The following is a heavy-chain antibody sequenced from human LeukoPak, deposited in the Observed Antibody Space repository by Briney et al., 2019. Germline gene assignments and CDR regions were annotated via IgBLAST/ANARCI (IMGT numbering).Heavy chain of an antibody. D-gene: IGHD5-24*01. CDR2: ISSSDTTI. J-gene: IGHJ6*02. CDR1: GFTFSSYE. Sequence: PGGSLRLSCAASGFTFSSYEMTWVRQAPGKGLEWVSNISSSDTTIHYADSVKGRFTISRDNARNSLYLQMNSLRAKDTAVYYCARSRRDNYYYYYGMDVWGQGTTVTVSS. CDR3: ARSRRDNYYYYYGMDV. V-gene: IGHV3-48*03.